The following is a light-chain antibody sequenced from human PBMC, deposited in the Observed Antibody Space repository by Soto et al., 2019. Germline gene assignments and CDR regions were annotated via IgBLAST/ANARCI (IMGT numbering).Light chain of an antibody. CDR1: QSIRSW. Sequence: DIQVTQSPSTLSASVGDRVTITCRASQSIRSWLAWYQQKPGKAPKLLIYDASSLESGVPSRFSGSGSGTEFTLTISGLQPDDFATYYCQQYNTYPYTFGQGTKLEIK. V-gene: IGKV1-5*01. CDR3: QQYNTYPYT. CDR2: DAS. J-gene: IGKJ2*01.